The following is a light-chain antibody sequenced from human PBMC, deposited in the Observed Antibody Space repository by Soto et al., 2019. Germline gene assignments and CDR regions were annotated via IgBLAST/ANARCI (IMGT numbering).Light chain of an antibody. CDR2: GAS. CDR3: QQYKNWPPIT. Sequence: EIVMTQSPGTLSVSPGERATLSCRASQSVSDSLAWYQQTPGQAPRLLIYGASTRATGIPARFSGSGSGTEFTLTISSLQSEDFGVYYCQQYKNWPPITFGQGTRLENK. V-gene: IGKV3D-15*01. J-gene: IGKJ5*01. CDR1: QSVSDS.